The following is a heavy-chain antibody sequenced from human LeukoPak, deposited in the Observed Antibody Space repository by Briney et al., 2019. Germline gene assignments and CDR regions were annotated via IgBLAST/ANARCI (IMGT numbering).Heavy chain of an antibody. CDR2: IIPIFGTA. D-gene: IGHD1-7*01. J-gene: IGHJ4*02. Sequence: SVKVSCRASGGTFSSYAISWVRQAPGQGLEWMGGIIPIFGTANYAQKFQGRVTMTEDTSTDTAYMELSSLRSEDTAVYYCATAPLIGITGTTDYWGQGTLVTVSS. CDR1: GGTFSSYA. CDR3: ATAPLIGITGTTDY. V-gene: IGHV1-69*06.